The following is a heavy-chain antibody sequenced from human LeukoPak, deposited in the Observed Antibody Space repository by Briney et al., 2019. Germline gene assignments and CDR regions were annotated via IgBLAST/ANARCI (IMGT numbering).Heavy chain of an antibody. Sequence: GGSLRLSCAASGFTFSKAWMSWVRQATGKGLEWLGRNKSNADGGTTDYAAPVQGRITISRDDSQNTLYLQLDSLKAEDTAVYYCSTYRGQYDSSGYDYWGQGTLVAVSS. CDR1: GFTFSKAW. CDR2: NKSNADGGTT. CDR3: STYRGQYDSSGYDY. V-gene: IGHV3-15*01. D-gene: IGHD3-22*01. J-gene: IGHJ4*02.